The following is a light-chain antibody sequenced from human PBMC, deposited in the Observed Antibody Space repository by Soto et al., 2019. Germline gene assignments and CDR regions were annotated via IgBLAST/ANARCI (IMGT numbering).Light chain of an antibody. J-gene: IGKJ2*01. CDR3: QPYHNWPPMYT. CDR2: DAS. V-gene: IGKV3-15*01. Sequence: EIVMTQSPATLSVSPGERATLSCRASQSVRSNLAWYQHRPGQAPRLLMYDASTRATGIPARFSGTGSGTEFTLAIVSLQSDDFAVSSCQPYHNWPPMYTFGQGTKLEIK. CDR1: QSVRSN.